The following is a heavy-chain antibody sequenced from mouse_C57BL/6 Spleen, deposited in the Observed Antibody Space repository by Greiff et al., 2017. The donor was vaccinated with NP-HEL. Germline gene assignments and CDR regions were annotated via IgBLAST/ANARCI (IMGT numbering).Heavy chain of an antibody. CDR1: GYTFTSYW. D-gene: IGHD2-4*01. CDR2: IDPSDSYT. Sequence: VQLQQSGAELVMPGASVKLSCKASGYTFTSYWMHWVKQRPGQGLEWIGEIDPSDSYTNYNQKFKGKSTLTVDKSSSTAYMQLSSLTSEDSAVYYCARNYDSSYAMDYWGQGTSVTVSS. J-gene: IGHJ4*01. CDR3: ARNYDSSYAMDY. V-gene: IGHV1-69*01.